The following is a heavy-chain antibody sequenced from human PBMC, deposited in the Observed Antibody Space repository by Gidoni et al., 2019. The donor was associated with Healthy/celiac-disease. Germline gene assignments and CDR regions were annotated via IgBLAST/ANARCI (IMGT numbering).Heavy chain of an antibody. CDR2: IYYSGST. J-gene: IGHJ4*02. V-gene: IGHV4-39*01. CDR3: ARRRNWSGYDSYYFDY. CDR1: GGSISSSSYY. D-gene: IGHD5-12*01. Sequence: QLQLPESRPGLVKPSETLSLTCTVSGGSISSSSYYWGWIRQPPGKGLEWIGSIYYSGSTYDNPSLNSRVTISVDTSKNQFSLKLSSVTAADTAVYYCARRRNWSGYDSYYFDYWGQGTLVTVSS.